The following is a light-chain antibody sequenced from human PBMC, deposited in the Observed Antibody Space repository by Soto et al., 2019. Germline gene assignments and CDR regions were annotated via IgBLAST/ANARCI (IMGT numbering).Light chain of an antibody. V-gene: IGLV2-14*01. Sequence: QSALTQPASVSGSPGQSITISCTGTSSDVGGYNYVCWYKQHPGKAPQLMIYEVTNRPSGVSDRFSGSKSGNTASLTISGLQAEDEADYYCSSYATSSILYVFGTGTKVTVL. CDR3: SSYATSSILYV. CDR2: EVT. J-gene: IGLJ1*01. CDR1: SSDVGGYNY.